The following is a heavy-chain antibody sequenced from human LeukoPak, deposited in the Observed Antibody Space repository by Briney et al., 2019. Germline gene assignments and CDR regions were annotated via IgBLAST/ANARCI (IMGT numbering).Heavy chain of an antibody. V-gene: IGHV3-21*01. Sequence: GGSLRLSCAASGFTFSSYSMNWVRQAPGKGLEWVSSISSSSTYIYYADSVKGRFTISRDNAKNSLYLQMNSLRAEDTAVYYCAREGGMERTVTGEIDYWGQGTLVTVSS. CDR1: GFTFSSYS. CDR3: AREGGMERTVTGEIDY. CDR2: ISSSSTYI. J-gene: IGHJ4*02. D-gene: IGHD4-17*01.